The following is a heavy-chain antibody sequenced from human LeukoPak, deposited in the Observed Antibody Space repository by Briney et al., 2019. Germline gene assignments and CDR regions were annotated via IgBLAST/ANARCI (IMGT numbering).Heavy chain of an antibody. J-gene: IGHJ3*02. V-gene: IGHV1-2*02. D-gene: IGHD3-22*01. CDR3: ARDPHYYDSSGCYPDAFDI. Sequence: ASVKVSCKASGYTFTGYYMHWVRQAPGQGLEWMGWINPNSGGTNYAQKFQGRVTMTRDTSISTAYMELSRLRSDDTAVYYCARDPHYYDSSGCYPDAFDIWGQGTMVTVSS. CDR1: GYTFTGYY. CDR2: INPNSGGT.